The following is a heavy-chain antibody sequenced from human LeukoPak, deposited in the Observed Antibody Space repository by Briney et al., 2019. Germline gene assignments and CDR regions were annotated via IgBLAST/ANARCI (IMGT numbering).Heavy chain of an antibody. CDR3: ASWERITMIVVAPSGFRY. CDR1: GGSFSGYY. CDR2: INHSGST. D-gene: IGHD3-22*01. V-gene: IGHV4-34*01. J-gene: IGHJ4*02. Sequence: SETLSLTCAVYGGSFSGYYWIGIRQPPGKGREWIGEINHSGSTNYNPSLKSRVTISVDTSKNQFSLKLSSVTAADTAVYYCASWERITMIVVAPSGFRYWGQGTLVTVSS.